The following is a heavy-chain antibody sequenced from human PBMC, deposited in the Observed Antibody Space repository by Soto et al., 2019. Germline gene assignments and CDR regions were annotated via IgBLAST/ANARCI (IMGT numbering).Heavy chain of an antibody. D-gene: IGHD2-15*01. CDR1: DYIFSSYG. CDR2: ISADNGIT. J-gene: IGHJ5*02. CDR3: ARVGDIVVVGPWFDP. Sequence: ASVKVSCKASDYIFSSYGISWVRQAPGQGLEWMGWISADNGITNYAQKFQGRVTLTTDTSTSTAYMELRSLRSDDTAVYYCARVGDIVVVGPWFDPWGHRTQVTVS. V-gene: IGHV1-18*04.